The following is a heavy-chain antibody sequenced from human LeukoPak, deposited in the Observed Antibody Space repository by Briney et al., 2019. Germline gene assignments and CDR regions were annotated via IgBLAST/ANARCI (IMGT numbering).Heavy chain of an antibody. J-gene: IGHJ4*02. D-gene: IGHD6-13*01. CDR1: GGSIISSSHY. CDR2: IYYNGGT. CDR3: PREEASAADY. Sequence: SETLSLTCTVSGGSIISSSHYWAWIRQPPGKGLEWIGSIYYNGGTFYSPSLKSRASISVDTSKNQFSLKLSSVTAADTSVYFCPREEASAADYWGQGTPVTVSS. V-gene: IGHV4-39*01.